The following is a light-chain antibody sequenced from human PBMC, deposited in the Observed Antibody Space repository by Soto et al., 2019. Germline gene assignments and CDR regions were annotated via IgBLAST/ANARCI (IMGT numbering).Light chain of an antibody. J-gene: IGKJ4*01. CDR2: GAS. CDR3: QQSYSTLALT. V-gene: IGKV1-8*01. CDR1: QGISSY. Sequence: AIRMTQSPSSFSASTGDRVTITCRASQGISSYLAWYQQKPGKAPKLLIYGASTLQSGVPSRFSGSGSGTDYTLTISSLQPEDFATYYCQQSYSTLALTFGGGTKVDIK.